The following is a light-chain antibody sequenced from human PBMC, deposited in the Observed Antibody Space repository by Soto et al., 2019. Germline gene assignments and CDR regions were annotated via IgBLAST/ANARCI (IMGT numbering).Light chain of an antibody. CDR1: STDAGGYNY. J-gene: IGLJ1*01. V-gene: IGLV2-11*01. CDR3: CSYAGRDTLYV. CDR2: AVS. Sequence: QSVMTQPASVSGSPGQSITISCTGTSTDAGGYNYVSWYQQHPGEVTKLMLYAVSKRPSGVPDRFSGSKSGNTASLTISGLQAEDEADYYCCSYAGRDTLYVFGSGTKVTVL.